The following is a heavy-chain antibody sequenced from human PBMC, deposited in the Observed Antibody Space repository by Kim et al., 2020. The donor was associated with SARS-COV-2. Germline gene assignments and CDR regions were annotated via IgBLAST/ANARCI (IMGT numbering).Heavy chain of an antibody. Sequence: SETLSLTCGVYGESFSGYYSCIRQPPGKGLEWIGEIHHSGSTHYNPSLKSRVTISVDMSKNHYSLNLTSVTAADTAVYYCARSERPMVRGTYFDPWGQGT. CDR3: ARSERPMVRGTYFDP. J-gene: IGHJ5*02. V-gene: IGHV4-34*01. CDR1: GESFSGYY. D-gene: IGHD3-10*01. CDR2: IHHSGST.